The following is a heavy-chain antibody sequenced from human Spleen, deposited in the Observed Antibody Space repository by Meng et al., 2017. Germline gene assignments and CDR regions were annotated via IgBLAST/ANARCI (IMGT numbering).Heavy chain of an antibody. J-gene: IGHJ4*02. CDR2: IYHSGSA. CDR1: GYSISSGYY. Sequence: GSLRLSCTVSGYSISSGYYWGWIRQLPGAGLEWIAIIYHSGSAYYNPSLKSRVIISVDTSKNQFSLKLYSLTAADTATYYCARWGEHYYDSSGYQSSFDFWGQGTLVTVSS. V-gene: IGHV4-38-2*02. CDR3: ARWGEHYYDSSGYQSSFDF. D-gene: IGHD3-22*01.